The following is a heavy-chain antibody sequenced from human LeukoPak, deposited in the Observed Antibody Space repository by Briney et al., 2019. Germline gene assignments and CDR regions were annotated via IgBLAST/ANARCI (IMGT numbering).Heavy chain of an antibody. CDR3: ARDRNWYNDY. V-gene: IGHV4-59*13. CDR2: IYYSGST. D-gene: IGHD1-14*01. J-gene: IGHJ4*02. CDR1: GGSISGYF. Sequence: TSETLSLTCTVSGGSISGYFRTRIRPPTGKGLEWIGYIYYSGSTNYNPSLKSRVTKSVDTSKNQFSLNLGSVTAADTAVYYCARDRNWYNDYWGLGTLVTVSS.